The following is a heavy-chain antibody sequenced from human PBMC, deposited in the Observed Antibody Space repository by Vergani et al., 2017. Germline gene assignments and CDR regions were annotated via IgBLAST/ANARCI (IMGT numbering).Heavy chain of an antibody. CDR1: GASIGNHY. D-gene: IGHD2-8*01. CDR3: ARVVSWNIIEYYFDY. Sequence: QVQLQESGPGLVKPSETLSLTCSVSGASIGNHYWGWIRPPPGKGLEWIGYLHYTGSTNSNPSLNSRVTSSVDTSKHRFSLKLSSVTATDTAVYYCARVVSWNIIEYYFDYWGQGTLVTVAS. J-gene: IGHJ4*02. CDR2: LHYTGST. V-gene: IGHV4-59*11.